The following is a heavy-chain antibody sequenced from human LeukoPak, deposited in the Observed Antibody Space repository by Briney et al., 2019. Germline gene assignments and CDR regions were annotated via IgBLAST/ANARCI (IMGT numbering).Heavy chain of an antibody. CDR1: GFTFSSYG. J-gene: IGHJ4*02. CDR2: ISGSGGST. CDR3: AKFSLSSGWYLDYFDY. V-gene: IGHV3-23*01. Sequence: PGGSLRLSCAASGFTFSSYGMSWVRQAPGKGLEWVSAISGSGGSTYYADSVKGRFTISRDNSKNTLYLQMNSLRAEDTAVYYCAKFSLSSGWYLDYFDYWGQGTLVTVSS. D-gene: IGHD6-19*01.